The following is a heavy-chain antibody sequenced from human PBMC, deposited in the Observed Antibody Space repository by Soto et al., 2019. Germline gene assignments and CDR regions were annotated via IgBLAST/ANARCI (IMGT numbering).Heavy chain of an antibody. CDR1: GYTFDSYG. J-gene: IGHJ4*02. CDR3: VRDVSVMSGIFVGY. Sequence: QVQLVQSGAEVKKPGASVRVSCKASGYTFDSYGLNWVRQAPGQGLEWMGWISTHTGNTDYPQRFQGRDTMTTDKSTSKAFLELRRLTSYDTAGYYCVRDVSVMSGIFVGYWGQGTLVSVSS. V-gene: IGHV1-18*01. CDR2: ISTHTGNT. D-gene: IGHD1-1*01.